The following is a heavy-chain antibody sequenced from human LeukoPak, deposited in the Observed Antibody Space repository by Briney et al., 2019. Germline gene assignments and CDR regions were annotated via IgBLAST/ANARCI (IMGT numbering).Heavy chain of an antibody. J-gene: IGHJ4*02. V-gene: IGHV3-23*01. CDR3: AKDALPHPHSYYFYF. CDR2: LSGSASST. D-gene: IGHD2-15*01. Sequence: GGSLRPSCTDSGFTSTTHAMHWVRKAPGKVLQSVSVLSGSASSTYYADSVSRRFTISRDNSKNTLYLQMNSLTAEDTAVYYCAKDALPHPHSYYFYFWRQETLVTVSS. CDR1: GFTSTTHA.